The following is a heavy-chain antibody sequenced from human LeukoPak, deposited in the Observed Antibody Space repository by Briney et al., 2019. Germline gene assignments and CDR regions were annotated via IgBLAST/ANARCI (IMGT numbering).Heavy chain of an antibody. J-gene: IGHJ4*02. D-gene: IGHD3-22*01. V-gene: IGHV4-34*01. Sequence: SETLSLTCAVYGGSFSGYYWSWIRQPPGKGLEWIGEINHSGSTNYNPSLKSRVTISVDTSKNQFSLKLSSVTAADTAVYYCARGQRERRYYYDSSGYHRSGDYWGQGTLVTVSS. CDR2: INHSGST. CDR3: ARGQRERRYYYDSSGYHRSGDY. CDR1: GGSFSGYY.